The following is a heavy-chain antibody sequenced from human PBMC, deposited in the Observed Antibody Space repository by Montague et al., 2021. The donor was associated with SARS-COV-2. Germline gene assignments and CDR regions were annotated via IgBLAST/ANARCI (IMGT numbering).Heavy chain of an antibody. CDR2: ISWTSGSI. Sequence: SLRLSCAASGFTFGDYAMHWVRQAPGKGLEWVSGISWTSGSIGYADSVKGRFTISRDNAKNSLYLQMNSLIAEDTDLYYCAKDNQWGFYYMDVWGKGTTVTVSS. J-gene: IGHJ6*03. V-gene: IGHV3-9*01. CDR1: GFTFGDYA. CDR3: AKDNQWGFYYMDV. D-gene: IGHD1-26*01.